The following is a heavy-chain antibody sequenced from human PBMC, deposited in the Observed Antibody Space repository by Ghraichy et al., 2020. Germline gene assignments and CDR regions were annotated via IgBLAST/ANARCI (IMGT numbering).Heavy chain of an antibody. D-gene: IGHD3/OR15-3a*01. CDR3: AKDWTPAF. CDR2: ISASGDIT. J-gene: IGHJ4*02. Sequence: GGSLRLSCAASGFTFRTLDMSWVRQAPGKGLEWVSSISASGDITHYADSVKGRFTTSRDNSKSTMSRQLNSLRAEDAAIYYCAKDWTPAFWGQGTVVTVSS. V-gene: IGHV3-23*01. CDR1: GFTFRTLD.